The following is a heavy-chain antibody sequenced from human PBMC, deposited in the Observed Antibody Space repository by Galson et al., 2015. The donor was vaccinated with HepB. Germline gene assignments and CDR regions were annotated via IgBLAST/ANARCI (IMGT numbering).Heavy chain of an antibody. CDR2: ISADNGNT. V-gene: IGHV1-18*01. D-gene: IGHD3-22*01. Sequence: SVKVSCKASDYFFTHFGINWVRQAPGQGLEWMGWISADNGNTKYAQKFQGRVTMTTDTSTSTAYVEVRSLRSDDTAVYYCAREGLRGYYDSTGYFPFDYWGQGSLVTVSS. CDR3: AREGLRGYYDSTGYFPFDY. J-gene: IGHJ4*02. CDR1: DYFFTHFG.